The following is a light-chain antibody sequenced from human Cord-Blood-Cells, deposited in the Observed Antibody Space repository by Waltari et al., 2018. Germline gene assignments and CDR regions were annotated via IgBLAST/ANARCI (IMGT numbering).Light chain of an antibody. CDR1: QGISRY. CDR2: AAS. Sequence: AIRMTQSPSSFSASTGDRVTITCRASQGISRYLAWYQQKPGKAPKLLIYAASPLQSGVPSRFSGSGSGKDFTLTINCLQSEDFATYYCQQYYSYPLTFGGGTKVEIK. J-gene: IGKJ4*01. CDR3: QQYYSYPLT. V-gene: IGKV1-8*01.